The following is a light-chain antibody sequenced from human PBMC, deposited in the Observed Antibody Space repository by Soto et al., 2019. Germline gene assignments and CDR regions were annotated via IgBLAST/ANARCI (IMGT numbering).Light chain of an antibody. V-gene: IGKV4-1*01. CDR3: QQYYSTLWT. CDR1: QRFLDSSNNKTY. CDR2: RAS. J-gene: IGKJ1*01. Sequence: DIVMSQSPDSLSWSLGETAGIDCRSSQRFLDSSNNKTYLAWYQQKPGQPPKLLIYRASTRETGVPDRFSGSGSGTDFTLTISSLQAEDVAVYYCQQYYSTLWTFGQGTKVDIK.